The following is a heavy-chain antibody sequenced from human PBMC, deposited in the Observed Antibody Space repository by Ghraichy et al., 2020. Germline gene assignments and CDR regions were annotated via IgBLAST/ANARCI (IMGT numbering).Heavy chain of an antibody. V-gene: IGHV6-1*01. CDR3: ARDTRGYDFWSGYPFSWYFDL. CDR2: TYYRSKWYN. CDR1: GDSVSSNSAA. Sequence: SQTLSLTCAISGDSVSSNSAAWNWIRQSPSRGLEWLGRTYYRSKWYNDYAVSVKSRITINPDTSKNQFSLQLNSVTPEDTAVYYCARDTRGYDFWSGYPFSWYFDLWGRGTLVTVSS. D-gene: IGHD3-3*01. J-gene: IGHJ2*01.